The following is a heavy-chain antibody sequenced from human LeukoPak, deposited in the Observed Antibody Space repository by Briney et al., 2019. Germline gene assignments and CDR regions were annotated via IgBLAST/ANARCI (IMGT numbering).Heavy chain of an antibody. D-gene: IGHD2-8*01. CDR3: ASPPQPYCTNGVCHDY. J-gene: IGHJ4*02. CDR1: GYTFTSYY. V-gene: IGHV1-46*01. CDR2: INPSGGST. Sequence: ASVKVSCKASGYTFTSYYMHWVRQAPGQGLEWMGIINPSGGSTSYAQKFQGRVTMTRDTSTSTVYMELSSLRSEDTAVYYCASPPQPYCTNGVCHDYWGQGTLVTVSS.